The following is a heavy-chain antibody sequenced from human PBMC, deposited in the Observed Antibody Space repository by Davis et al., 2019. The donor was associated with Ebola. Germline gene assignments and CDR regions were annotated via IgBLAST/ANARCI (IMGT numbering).Heavy chain of an antibody. CDR3: ARAAPHRGGWYADGMDV. J-gene: IGHJ6*02. CDR1: GGTFSSFA. D-gene: IGHD6-19*01. Sequence: SVKVSCKASGGTFSSFAINWVRQAPGQGLEWMGRIIPILGIANYAQKFQGRVTITADKSTSTAYMELSSLRSEDTAVYYCARAAPHRGGWYADGMDVWGQGTTVTVSS. V-gene: IGHV1-69*04. CDR2: IIPILGIA.